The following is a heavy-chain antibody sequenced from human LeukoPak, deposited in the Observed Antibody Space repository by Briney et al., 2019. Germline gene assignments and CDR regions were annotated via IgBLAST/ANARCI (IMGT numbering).Heavy chain of an antibody. CDR2: INHSGST. J-gene: IGHJ4*02. CDR3: ARWSFIVGATDY. Sequence: PSETLSLTCAVYGGSFSGYYWSWIRQPPGKGLDGIGEINHSGSTNYNPSLKSRVTISVDTSKNQFSLKLSSVTAADTAVYYCARWSFIVGATDYWGQGTLVTVSS. CDR1: GGSFSGYY. D-gene: IGHD1-26*01. V-gene: IGHV4-34*01.